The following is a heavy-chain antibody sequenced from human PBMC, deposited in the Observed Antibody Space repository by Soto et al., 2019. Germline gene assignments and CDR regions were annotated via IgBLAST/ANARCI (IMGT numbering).Heavy chain of an antibody. CDR1: GGSISSYY. V-gene: IGHV4-59*01. CDR3: ARVDWNSWGMDV. Sequence: QVQLQESGPGLVKPSETLSLTCTVSGGSISSYYWSWIRQPPGKGLEWIGYIYYSGSTNYNPSLRSRVTISVDTSKNQFSLKLSSVTAADTAVYYCARVDWNSWGMDVWDQGTTVTVSS. D-gene: IGHD1-7*01. CDR2: IYYSGST. J-gene: IGHJ6*02.